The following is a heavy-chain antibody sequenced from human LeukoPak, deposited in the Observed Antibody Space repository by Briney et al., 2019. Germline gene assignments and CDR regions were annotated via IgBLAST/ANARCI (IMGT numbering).Heavy chain of an antibody. J-gene: IGHJ5*02. CDR2: ISNYFGVT. CDR3: ARDSDYSGNGNGYWFDP. Sequence: AAVKVSCKASGFRFTSFGVSWVRQAPGQGLEWMGWISNYFGVTHYAEKFEDRVTMTIDTSTATAYMELRSLRYDDTAIYYCARDSDYSGNGNGYWFDPWGQGTVVAVSS. D-gene: IGHD4-11*01. CDR1: GFRFTSFG. V-gene: IGHV1-18*04.